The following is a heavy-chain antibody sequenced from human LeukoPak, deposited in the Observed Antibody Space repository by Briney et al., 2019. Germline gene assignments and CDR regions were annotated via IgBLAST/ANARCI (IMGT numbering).Heavy chain of an antibody. J-gene: IGHJ4*02. V-gene: IGHV4-59*01. Sequence: SETLSLTCTVSGGSISSYYWSWIRQPPGKGLEWIGYIYYSGSTNYNPSLKSRVTISVDTSKNQFSLKLSSVTAADTAVYYCAGGYSSGWYGGPRGDYYFDYWGQGTLVTVSS. CDR3: AGGYSSGWYGGPRGDYYFDY. CDR2: IYYSGST. D-gene: IGHD6-19*01. CDR1: GGSISSYY.